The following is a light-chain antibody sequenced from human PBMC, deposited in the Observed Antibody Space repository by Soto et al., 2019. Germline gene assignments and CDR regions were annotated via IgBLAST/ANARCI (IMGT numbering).Light chain of an antibody. J-gene: IGKJ5*01. CDR1: QSISTW. CDR2: AAS. V-gene: IGKV1-5*01. Sequence: DNQMTQSPSTLSASIGDRVTITCRASQSISTWLAWYQQKPGKAPKLLIYAASTLENGVPTRFSGTGSETEFTLTVSSLQPDDSATYYCQQYNDYITFGQGTRLEIK. CDR3: QQYNDYIT.